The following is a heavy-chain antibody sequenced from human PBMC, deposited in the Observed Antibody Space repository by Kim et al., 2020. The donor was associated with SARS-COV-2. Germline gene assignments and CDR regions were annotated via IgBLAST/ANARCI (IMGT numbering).Heavy chain of an antibody. J-gene: IGHJ6*02. V-gene: IGHV3-74*03. Sequence: GGSLRLSCAASGFTFSSSWMQWVRQAPGKGLVCVSGVNSDGSRTTYADSVKGRFTISRDNAKNTLHLQMNSLRGEDTAVYYCVRNYGMDVWGQETTVPV. CDR1: GFTFSSSW. CDR2: VNSDGSRT. CDR3: VRNYGMDV.